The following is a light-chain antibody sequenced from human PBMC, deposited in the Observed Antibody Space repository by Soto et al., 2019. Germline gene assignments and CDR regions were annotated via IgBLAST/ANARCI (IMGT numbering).Light chain of an antibody. CDR1: QSISTW. J-gene: IGKJ1*01. CDR2: DAS. Sequence: DIQMTQSPSTLSASVGDRVTITCRASQSISTWLACYQQRPGKAPKLLIYDASSLESGVPSRFSGSGSGTDFTLTISSLQPEDFATYYCLQDYNYPWTFGQGTKVDIK. CDR3: LQDYNYPWT. V-gene: IGKV1-5*01.